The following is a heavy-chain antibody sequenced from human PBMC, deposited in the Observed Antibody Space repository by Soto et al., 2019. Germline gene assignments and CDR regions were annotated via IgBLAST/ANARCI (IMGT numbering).Heavy chain of an antibody. CDR1: GGSISSYY. CDR3: ARLTGYTTEDYYYGMDV. J-gene: IGHJ6*02. Sequence: SETLSLTCTVSGGSISSYYWSWIRQPPGKGLEWIGYIYYSGSANYNPSLKSRVTISVDTSKNQFSLKLSSVTAADTAVYYCARLTGYTTEDYYYGMDVWGQGTTVTVSS. CDR2: IYYSGSA. D-gene: IGHD3-16*02. V-gene: IGHV4-59*01.